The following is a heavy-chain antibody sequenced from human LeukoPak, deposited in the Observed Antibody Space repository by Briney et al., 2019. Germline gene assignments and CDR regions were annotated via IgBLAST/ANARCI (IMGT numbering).Heavy chain of an antibody. J-gene: IGHJ4*02. D-gene: IGHD6-19*01. CDR3: ARSAGWLVNHYFDS. Sequence: GASVEISCKASGYTFTSYYIHWVRQAPGQGLEWMGIINPSAGSTTYTQKFQGRVTMTRDMSTTTVYMELSSLRSEDTAVYYCARSAGWLVNHYFDSWGQGTLVTVSS. CDR1: GYTFTSYY. V-gene: IGHV1-46*01. CDR2: INPSAGST.